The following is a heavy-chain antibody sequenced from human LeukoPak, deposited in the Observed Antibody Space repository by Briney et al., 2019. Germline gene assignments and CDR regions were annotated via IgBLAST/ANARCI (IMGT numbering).Heavy chain of an antibody. Sequence: SETLSLTCAVYGGSFSGYYWSWIRQPPGKGLEWIGEINHSGSTNYNPSLKSRVTISVDTSKNQFSLKLSSVTAEDTAVYYCAKVYYDSSGYYYLDYFDYWGQGTLVTVSS. D-gene: IGHD3-22*01. V-gene: IGHV4-34*01. CDR2: INHSGST. CDR1: GGSFSGYY. J-gene: IGHJ4*02. CDR3: AKVYYDSSGYYYLDYFDY.